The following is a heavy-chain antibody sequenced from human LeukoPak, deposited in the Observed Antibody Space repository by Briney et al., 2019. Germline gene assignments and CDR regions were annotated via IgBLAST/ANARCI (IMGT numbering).Heavy chain of an antibody. V-gene: IGHV4-34*01. D-gene: IGHD2-2*01. Sequence: PSETLSLTCAVCGGSFSGYYWSWIRQPPGKGLEWIGEINHSGGTNYNPSLKSRVTISVDTSKNQFSLKLSSVTAADTAVYYCARGWDVVVPAATPRWFDPWGQGTLVTVSS. J-gene: IGHJ5*02. CDR1: GGSFSGYY. CDR2: INHSGGT. CDR3: ARGWDVVVPAATPRWFDP.